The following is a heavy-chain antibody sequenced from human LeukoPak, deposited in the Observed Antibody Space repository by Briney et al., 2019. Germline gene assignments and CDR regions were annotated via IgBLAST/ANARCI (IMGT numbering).Heavy chain of an antibody. J-gene: IGHJ5*02. D-gene: IGHD3-22*01. CDR1: GGSISSHY. CDR3: ARESISMIVVVIPNWFDP. CDR2: IYYSGST. V-gene: IGHV4-59*11. Sequence: PSETLSLTCTVSGGSISSHYWSWIRQPPGKGLEWIGYIYYSGSTNYNPSLKSRVTISVDTSKNQFSLKLSSVTAADTAVYYCARESISMIVVVIPNWFDPWGQGTLVTVSS.